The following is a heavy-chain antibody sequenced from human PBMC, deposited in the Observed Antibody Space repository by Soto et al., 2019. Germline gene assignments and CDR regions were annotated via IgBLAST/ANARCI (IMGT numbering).Heavy chain of an antibody. V-gene: IGHV3-23*01. D-gene: IGHD2-15*01. J-gene: IGHJ4*02. CDR1: GFTFSSHA. CDR3: ARDLWWYLH. Sequence: EVQLLESGGGLVQPGGALRLSCAASGFTFSSHAMSWVRQAPGKGLEWISSISAGSEGAYYADSVKGRFTISRDNSYNTLYLQMNSLRAADTAVYYCARDLWWYLHWGQGTLVTVSS. CDR2: ISAGSEGA.